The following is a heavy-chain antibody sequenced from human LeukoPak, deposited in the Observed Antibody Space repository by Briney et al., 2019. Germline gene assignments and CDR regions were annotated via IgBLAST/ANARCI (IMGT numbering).Heavy chain of an antibody. Sequence: KASETLSLTCTVSGGSISSYYWSWIRQPPGKGLEWIGYICYSGSTNYNPSLKSRVTISVDTSKNQFSLKLSSVTAADTAVYYCARKSGIAKPLDYWGQGTLVTVSS. CDR2: ICYSGST. CDR3: ARKSGIAKPLDY. V-gene: IGHV4-59*01. CDR1: GGSISSYY. D-gene: IGHD6-13*01. J-gene: IGHJ4*02.